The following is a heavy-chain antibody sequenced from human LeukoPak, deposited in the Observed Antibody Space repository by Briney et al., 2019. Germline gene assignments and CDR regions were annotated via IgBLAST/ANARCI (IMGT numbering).Heavy chain of an antibody. V-gene: IGHV4-34*01. CDR2: INHSGST. J-gene: IGHJ3*02. Sequence: PSETLSLTCAVSGGSFSGYYWSWIRQPPGEGLEWIGEINHSGSTNYNPSLKSRVTISVDTSKNQFSLKLSSVTAADTAVYYCARGGRWLQLQAFDIWGQGTMVTVSS. D-gene: IGHD5-24*01. CDR1: GGSFSGYY. CDR3: ARGGRWLQLQAFDI.